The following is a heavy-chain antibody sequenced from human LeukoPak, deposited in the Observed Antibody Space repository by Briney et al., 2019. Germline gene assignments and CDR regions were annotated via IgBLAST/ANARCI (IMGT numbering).Heavy chain of an antibody. CDR1: GFTFSSYS. CDR2: ISSSSRYI. D-gene: IGHD6-25*01. V-gene: IGHV3-21*01. J-gene: IGHJ3*02. CDR3: ARVAEAAAFDI. Sequence: PGRSLRLSCAASGFTFSSYSMNWVRQAPGKGLEWVSSISSSSRYIYYADSVKGRFTISRDNAKNSLYLQMNSLRAEDTALYYCARVAEAAAFDIWGQGTMVTVSS.